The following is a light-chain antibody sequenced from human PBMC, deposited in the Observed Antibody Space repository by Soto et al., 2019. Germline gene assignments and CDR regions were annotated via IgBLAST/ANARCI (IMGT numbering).Light chain of an antibody. J-gene: IGKJ5*01. CDR3: QQFKSYPIT. CDR1: QGISSD. V-gene: IGKV1-9*01. Sequence: GDQVTITCRASQGISSDLALYQQNPGKAPKLLIYAASTLQNGVPSTFSGSGSGTEFTLTISSLQPEDFGTYYCQQFKSYPITFGQGTRVEIK. CDR2: AAS.